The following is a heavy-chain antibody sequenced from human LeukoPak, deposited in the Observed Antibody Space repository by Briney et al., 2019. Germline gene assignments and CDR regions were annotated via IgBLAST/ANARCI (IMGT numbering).Heavy chain of an antibody. D-gene: IGHD6-13*01. J-gene: IGHJ4*02. CDR3: ARLAAARSLDY. CDR2: IYPGDSDT. CDR1: GSSFTSYW. V-gene: IGHV5-51*01. Sequence: KSGASLQISCKGSGSSFTSYWIGWVRQMPGKGLEWMGIIYPGDSDTRYSPSFQGQVTISADKSISTAYLQWSSLKASDTAMYYCARLAAARSLDYWGQGTLVTVSS.